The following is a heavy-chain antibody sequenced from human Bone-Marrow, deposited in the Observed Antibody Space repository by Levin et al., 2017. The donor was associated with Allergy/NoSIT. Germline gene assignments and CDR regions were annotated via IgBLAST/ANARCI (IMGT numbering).Heavy chain of an antibody. CDR1: GGTFSSYA. V-gene: IGHV1-69*01. CDR3: ARDEGHFYYYGMDV. Sequence: KISCKASGGTFSSYAISWVRQAPGQGLEWMGGIIPIFGTANYAQKFQGRVTITADESTSTAYMELSSLRSEDTAVYYCARDEGHFYYYGMDVWGQGTTVTVSS. CDR2: IIPIFGTA. J-gene: IGHJ6*02.